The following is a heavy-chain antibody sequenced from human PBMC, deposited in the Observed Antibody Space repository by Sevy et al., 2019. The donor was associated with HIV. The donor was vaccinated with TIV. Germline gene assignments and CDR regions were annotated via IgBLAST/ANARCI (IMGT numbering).Heavy chain of an antibody. CDR1: GGSISSYY. D-gene: IGHD3-10*01. CDR2: IYYSGST. V-gene: IGHV4-59*01. Sequence: SETLSLTCTVSGGSISSYYWSWIRQPPGKGLEWIGYIYYSGSTNYNPSLKSRVTISVDTSKNQFSLKLSSVTAADTAVYYCARESGGDHFDYWGQGTLVTVSS. J-gene: IGHJ4*02. CDR3: ARESGGDHFDY.